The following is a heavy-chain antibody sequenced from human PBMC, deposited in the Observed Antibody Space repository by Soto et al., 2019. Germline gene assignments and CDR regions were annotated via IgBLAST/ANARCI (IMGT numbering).Heavy chain of an antibody. V-gene: IGHV1-2*04. D-gene: IGHD2-8*01. Sequence: GASVKVSCKASGYTFTGYYMHWVRQAPGQGLEWMGWINPNSGGTNYAQKFQGWVTMTRDTSISTAYMELSRLRSDDTAVYYCAKQVTNGPGWFDPWGQGTLVTVSS. CDR1: GYTFTGYY. CDR3: AKQVTNGPGWFDP. CDR2: INPNSGGT. J-gene: IGHJ5*02.